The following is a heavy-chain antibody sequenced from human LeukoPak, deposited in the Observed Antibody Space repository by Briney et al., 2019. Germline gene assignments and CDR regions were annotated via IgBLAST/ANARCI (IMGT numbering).Heavy chain of an antibody. J-gene: IGHJ6*02. D-gene: IGHD6-13*01. V-gene: IGHV3-30*04. CDR3: ARDLIAAAGTDYYYYGMDV. Sequence: GGSLRLSCAAYGFTFSSYAMHWVRQAPGKGLEWVAVISYDGSNKYYADSVKGRFTISRDNSKNTLHLQMNSLRAEDTAVYYCARDLIAAAGTDYYYYGMDVWGQGTTVTVSS. CDR2: ISYDGSNK. CDR1: GFTFSSYA.